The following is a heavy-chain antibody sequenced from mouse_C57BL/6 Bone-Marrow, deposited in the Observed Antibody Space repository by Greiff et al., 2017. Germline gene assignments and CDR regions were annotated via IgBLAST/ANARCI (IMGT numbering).Heavy chain of an antibody. Sequence: EVQLQESGPELVKPGASVKIPCKASGYTFTDYNMDWVKQSHGKSLEWIGDINPNNGGTIYNQKFKGKATLTVDKSSSTAYMERRSLTSEDTAVYYCAITTVVDWYFDVWGTGTTVTVSS. CDR3: AITTVVDWYFDV. J-gene: IGHJ1*03. CDR1: GYTFTDYN. V-gene: IGHV1-18*01. CDR2: INPNNGGT. D-gene: IGHD1-1*01.